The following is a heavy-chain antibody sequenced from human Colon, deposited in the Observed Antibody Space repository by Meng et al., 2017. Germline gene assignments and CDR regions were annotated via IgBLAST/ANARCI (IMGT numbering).Heavy chain of an antibody. CDR2: VFYSGST. Sequence: QVQLQESGPGLVKPSQTLSLTCTVSGGSISTSGHWWSWIRQHPGKGLEWSGYVFYSGSTQYNPSLKSRVSISVDTSKNQFSLKLYSMTAADTAVYYCARDMSGGYYWFDPWGQGTLVTVSS. D-gene: IGHD3-22*01. CDR1: GGSISTSGHW. J-gene: IGHJ5*02. V-gene: IGHV4-31*03. CDR3: ARDMSGGYYWFDP.